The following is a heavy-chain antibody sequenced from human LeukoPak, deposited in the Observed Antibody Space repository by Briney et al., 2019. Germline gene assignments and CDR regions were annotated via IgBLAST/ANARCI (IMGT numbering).Heavy chain of an antibody. J-gene: IGHJ6*02. CDR2: IYYSGST. V-gene: IGHV4-31*03. D-gene: IGHD2-2*01. CDR3: ARAGGDCRSTSCYEEGGYYYYYGVGV. CDR1: GGSISSGGYY. Sequence: SQTLSLTCTVSGGSISSGGYYWTWIRQHPGKGLEWIGYIYYSGSTYYTPSLKTRVTISVDTSKNQFSLKLSSVTAADTAVYHCARAGGDCRSTSCYEEGGYYYYYGVGVWGQGTTVTVSS.